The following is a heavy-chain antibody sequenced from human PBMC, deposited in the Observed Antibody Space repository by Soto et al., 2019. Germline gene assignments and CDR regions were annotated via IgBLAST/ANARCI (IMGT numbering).Heavy chain of an antibody. V-gene: IGHV4-34*01. J-gene: IGHJ4*02. CDR1: GGSFSGYY. CDR2: INHSGST. CDR3: ARARRRYSHSDYFDY. D-gene: IGHD2-15*01. Sequence: PSETLSLTCAVYGGSFSGYYWSWIRQPPGKGLEWIGEINHSGSTNYNPSLKSRVTISVDTSKNQFSLKLSSVTAADTAVYYCARARRRYSHSDYFDYWGQGTLVTVSS.